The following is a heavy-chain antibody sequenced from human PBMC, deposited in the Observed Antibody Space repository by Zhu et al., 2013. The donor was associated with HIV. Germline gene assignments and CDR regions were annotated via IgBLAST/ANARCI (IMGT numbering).Heavy chain of an antibody. J-gene: IGHJ4*02. CDR3: ARDLGTANFDY. V-gene: IGHV1-3*01. Sequence: QVQLVQSGAEVKKPGASVKVSCKASGYTFTSYAMHWVRQAPGQRLERMGWINAGNGNTKYSQKFQGRVTITRDTSASTAYMELSSLRSEDTAVYYCARDLGTANFDYWGQGTLVTVSS. D-gene: IGHD1-1*01. CDR2: INAGNGNT. CDR1: GYTFTSYA.